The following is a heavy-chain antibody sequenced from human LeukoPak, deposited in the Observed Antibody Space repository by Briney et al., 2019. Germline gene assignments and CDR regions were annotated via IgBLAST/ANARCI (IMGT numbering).Heavy chain of an antibody. J-gene: IGHJ6*02. CDR1: GFTFTDYH. V-gene: IGHV3-11*01. D-gene: IGHD3-10*01. CDR3: ARDIGFTVVRGAMLYYYAMDV. Sequence: GSLRLSCTASGFTFTDYHMNWIRPAPGKGLEWISYISPNSETKYYADSVKGRFTISRDNAKNSLYLQMNSMRAEDTAVYYCARDIGFTVVRGAMLYYYAMDVWGQGTTVTISS. CDR2: ISPNSETK.